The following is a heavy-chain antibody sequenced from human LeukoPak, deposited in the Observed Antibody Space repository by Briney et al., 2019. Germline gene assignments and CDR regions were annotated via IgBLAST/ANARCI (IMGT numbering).Heavy chain of an antibody. CDR1: GYTFTGYY. V-gene: IGHV1-2*02. CDR3: ARGVYDFWSGYYTGEYFDY. D-gene: IGHD3-3*01. Sequence: ASVNVSCKASGYTFTGYYMHWVRQAPGRGLEWMGWINPNSGGTNYAQKFQGRVTMTRDTSISTAYMELSRLRSDDTAVYYCARGVYDFWSGYYTGEYFDYWGQGTLVTVSS. J-gene: IGHJ4*02. CDR2: INPNSGGT.